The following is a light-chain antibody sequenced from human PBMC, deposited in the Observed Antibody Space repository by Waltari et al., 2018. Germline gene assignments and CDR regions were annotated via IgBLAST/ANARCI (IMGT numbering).Light chain of an antibody. Sequence: QLALTQSPSASASLGASVKLTCTLDSGHSSNVVAWHQQHPEKGPRDLMKINSDGSHSKGDEIPDRCSGSSSGAERYLTISSVQSDDEADYYCQTGGHGTWVFGGGTKLTVL. CDR1: SGHSSNV. CDR3: QTGGHGTWV. CDR2: INSDGSH. V-gene: IGLV4-69*01. J-gene: IGLJ3*02.